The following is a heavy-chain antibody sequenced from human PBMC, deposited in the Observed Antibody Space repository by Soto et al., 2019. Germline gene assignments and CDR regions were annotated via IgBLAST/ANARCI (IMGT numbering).Heavy chain of an antibody. J-gene: IGHJ2*01. CDR1: GFTVSSNY. D-gene: IGHD4-17*01. CDR3: ARENYGDYVGGHDWYFEL. V-gene: IGHV3-66*01. Sequence: EVQLVESGGGLVQPGGSLRLSCAASGFTVSSNYMSWVRQAPGKGLEWVSVIYSGGSTYYADSVKGRFTISRDNSKNTLYLQMNSLRAEDTAVYYCARENYGDYVGGHDWYFELWGRGGLVTVSS. CDR2: IYSGGST.